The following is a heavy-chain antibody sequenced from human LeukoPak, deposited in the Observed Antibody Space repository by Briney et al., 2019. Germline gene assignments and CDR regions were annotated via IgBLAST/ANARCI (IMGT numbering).Heavy chain of an antibody. CDR2: ISAYNGNT. D-gene: IGHD3-10*01. CDR3: ARDPITMVRGVIRENWFDP. V-gene: IGHV1-18*01. Sequence: ASVRVSCKASGYTFTSYGISWVRQALGQGLEWMGWISAYNGNTNYAQKLQGRVTMTTDTSTSTAYMELRSLRSDDTAVYYCARDPITMVRGVIRENWFDPWGQGTLVTVSS. CDR1: GYTFTSYG. J-gene: IGHJ5*02.